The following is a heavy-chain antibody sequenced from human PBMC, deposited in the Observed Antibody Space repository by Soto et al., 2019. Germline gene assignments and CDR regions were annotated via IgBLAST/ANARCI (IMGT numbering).Heavy chain of an antibody. CDR3: ARRYSRPLDI. Sequence: QVQLQESGPGLVKPSETLSLTCTVSGGSISSYYWSWIRQPPGKGLEWIGYIYYSGSTNYNPSLRRRATLPVDTSKNQFSLKRSSVTAADTAVYYCARRYSRPLDIWGQGTMVTVST. CDR2: IYYSGST. CDR1: GGSISSYY. J-gene: IGHJ3*02. D-gene: IGHD6-13*01. V-gene: IGHV4-59*08.